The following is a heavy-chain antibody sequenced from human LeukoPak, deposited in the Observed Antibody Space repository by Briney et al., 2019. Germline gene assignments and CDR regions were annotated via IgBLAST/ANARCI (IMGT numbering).Heavy chain of an antibody. CDR2: TRYDGSNK. CDR3: AKDLRATYYYGSGSYFDY. Sequence: GGSLRLACAASGFTFSSYGMYWVRQAPGKGLEWVAFTRYDGSNKYYADSVKGRFTISRDNSKNTLYLQMNSLRAEDTAVYYCAKDLRATYYYGSGSYFDYWGQGTLVTVSS. CDR1: GFTFSSYG. D-gene: IGHD3-10*01. J-gene: IGHJ4*02. V-gene: IGHV3-30*02.